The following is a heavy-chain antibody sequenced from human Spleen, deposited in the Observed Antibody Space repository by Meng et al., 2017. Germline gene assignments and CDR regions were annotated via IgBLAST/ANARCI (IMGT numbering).Heavy chain of an antibody. CDR3: ARVGGCSGGGCYHRLFDY. CDR1: GCAISSGSYF. D-gene: IGHD2-15*01. J-gene: IGHJ4*02. CDR2: IYHSGNT. Sequence: QVQLQESGPRLVEPSQTLSLTCSVSGCAISSGSYFWSWIRQPPGKGLEWIGYIYHSGNTYYNPSLKSRVTLSVDTSKNQFSLKLSSVTAADTAVYYCARVGGCSGGGCYHRLFDYWGQGTLVTVSS. V-gene: IGHV4-31*03.